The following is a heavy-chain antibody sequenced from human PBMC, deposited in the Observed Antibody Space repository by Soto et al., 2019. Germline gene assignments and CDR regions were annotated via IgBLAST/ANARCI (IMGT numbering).Heavy chain of an antibody. D-gene: IGHD3-16*02. Sequence: QVQLQQWGAGLLKPSETLSLTCAVYGGSFSGYYWSWIRQPQGKGLEWIGEINHSGSTNYNPSLKSRVTISVDTSKKQFSLELSSVTAADTAVYYCARVYVSDYVWVSYRPPDYWGQGTLVPVSS. CDR3: ARVYVSDYVWVSYRPPDY. CDR1: GGSFSGYY. CDR2: INHSGST. J-gene: IGHJ4*02. V-gene: IGHV4-34*01.